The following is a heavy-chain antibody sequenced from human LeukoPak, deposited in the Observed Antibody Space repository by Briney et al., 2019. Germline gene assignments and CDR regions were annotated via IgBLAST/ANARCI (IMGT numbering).Heavy chain of an antibody. D-gene: IGHD5-18*01. CDR1: GYTFTGYY. V-gene: IGHV1-2*02. CDR2: INPNSGGT. Sequence: ASVKVSCKASGYTFTGYYMHWVRQAPGQGLEWTGWINPNSGGTNYAQKFQGRVTMTRDTSISTAYMELSRLRSDDTAVYYCARDGGYSYGYTYDYWGQGTLVTVSS. CDR3: ARDGGYSYGYTYDY. J-gene: IGHJ4*02.